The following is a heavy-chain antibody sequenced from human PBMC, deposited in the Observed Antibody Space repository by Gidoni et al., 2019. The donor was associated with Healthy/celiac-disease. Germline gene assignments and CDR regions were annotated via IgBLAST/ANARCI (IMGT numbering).Heavy chain of an antibody. CDR3: ARGPWGSGSQTFDY. J-gene: IGHJ4*02. V-gene: IGHV3-48*02. CDR1: GFTFSSYS. Sequence: EVQLVESGGGLVQPGGSLRLPCAASGFTFSSYSMNWVRQAPGKGLEWVSYISSSSSTIYYADSVKGRFTISRDNAKNSLYLQMNSLRDEDTAVYYCARGPWGSGSQTFDYWGQGTLVTVSS. D-gene: IGHD3-10*01. CDR2: ISSSSSTI.